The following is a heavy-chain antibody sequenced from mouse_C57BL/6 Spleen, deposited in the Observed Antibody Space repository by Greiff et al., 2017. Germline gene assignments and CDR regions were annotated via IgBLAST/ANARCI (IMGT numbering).Heavy chain of an antibody. CDR3: ARDSNDYDAMDY. CDR1: GYTFTSYG. V-gene: IGHV1-81*01. Sequence: QVHVKQSGAELARPGASVKLSCKASGYTFTSYGISWVKQRTGQGLEWIGEIYPRSGNTYYNEKFKGKATLTADKSSSTAYMELRSLTSEDSAVYFCARDSNDYDAMDYWGQGTSVTVSS. CDR2: IYPRSGNT. J-gene: IGHJ4*01.